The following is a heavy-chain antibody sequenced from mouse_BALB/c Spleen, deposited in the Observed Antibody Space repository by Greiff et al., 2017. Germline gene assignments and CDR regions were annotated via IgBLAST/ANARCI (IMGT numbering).Heavy chain of an antibody. D-gene: IGHD1-2*01. CDR3: ARFITTAMGAMDY. Sequence: VQLKESGPELVKPGASVKMSCKASGYTFTSYVMHWVKQKPGQGLEWIGYINPYNDGTKYNEKFKGKATLTSDKSSSTAYMELSSLTSEDSAVYYCARFITTAMGAMDYWGQGTSVTVSS. CDR1: GYTFTSYV. J-gene: IGHJ4*01. CDR2: INPYNDGT. V-gene: IGHV1-14*01.